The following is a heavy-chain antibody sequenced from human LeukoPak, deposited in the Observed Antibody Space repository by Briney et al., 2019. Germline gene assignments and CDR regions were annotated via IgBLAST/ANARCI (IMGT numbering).Heavy chain of an antibody. D-gene: IGHD6-19*01. Sequence: ASVKVSCKASGYTFTSYGISWVRQASGQGLEWMVWISAYNGNTNYAQKLQGRVTMTTDTSTSTAYMELRSLRSDDTAVYYCARDIAEQWLVRKYYFDYWGQGTLVTVSS. CDR1: GYTFTSYG. J-gene: IGHJ4*02. CDR3: ARDIAEQWLVRKYYFDY. V-gene: IGHV1-18*01. CDR2: ISAYNGNT.